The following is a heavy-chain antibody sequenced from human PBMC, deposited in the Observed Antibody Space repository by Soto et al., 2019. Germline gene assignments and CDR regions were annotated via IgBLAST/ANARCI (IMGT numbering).Heavy chain of an antibody. Sequence: GGSLRLSCAASGFTFSSYGMHWVRQAPGKGLEWVAVIWYDGSEKYYVDSVKGRFTISRDNAKNSLYLQMNSLRAEDTAVYYCARDSGHYDFWSGYYTPEYYYYYGMDVWGQGTTVTVSS. V-gene: IGHV3-33*01. D-gene: IGHD3-3*01. CDR1: GFTFSSYG. CDR3: ARDSGHYDFWSGYYTPEYYYYYGMDV. CDR2: IWYDGSEK. J-gene: IGHJ6*02.